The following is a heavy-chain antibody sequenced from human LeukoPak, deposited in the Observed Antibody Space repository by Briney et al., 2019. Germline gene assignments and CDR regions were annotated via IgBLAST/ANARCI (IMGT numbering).Heavy chain of an antibody. CDR2: IIPIFGTA. V-gene: IGHV1-69*13. Sequence: GASVKVSCKASGGTFSSYAISWVRQAPGQGLEWMGGIIPIFGTANYAQKFQGRVTITADESTSTAYMELSSLRSEDTAVYYCARDAYYYDSSGYYYGYYHYMDVWGKGTTVTVSS. CDR3: ARDAYYYDSSGYYYGYYHYMDV. CDR1: GGTFSSYA. D-gene: IGHD3-22*01. J-gene: IGHJ6*03.